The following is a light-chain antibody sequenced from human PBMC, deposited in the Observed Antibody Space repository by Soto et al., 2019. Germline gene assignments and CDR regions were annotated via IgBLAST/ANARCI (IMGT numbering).Light chain of an antibody. Sequence: DIRMTPSPSSLSASVEDRVIITCRASQSSSNHLNWYQQKPGKSPKLLIYDASNLETGVPSRFSGSGSGTDFTLTISSLQPEDFATYYCQQTYSTPPTFAQGTKVAIK. J-gene: IGKJ1*01. V-gene: IGKV1-39*01. CDR1: QSSSNH. CDR3: QQTYSTPPT. CDR2: DAS.